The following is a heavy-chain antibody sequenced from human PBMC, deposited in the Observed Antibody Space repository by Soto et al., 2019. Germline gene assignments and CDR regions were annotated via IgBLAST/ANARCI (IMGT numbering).Heavy chain of an antibody. Sequence: GSLRLSCAASGFTFSYYWMHWVRQAPGKGLVWVSRIHSDGSSTTYADFVKGRFIISRDNARNTVDLQMNSVRVEDTAVYYCARDYYKYYDSSGYYRSPAYWGQGTLVTVSS. CDR1: GFTFSYYW. J-gene: IGHJ4*02. V-gene: IGHV3-74*01. CDR3: ARDYYKYYDSSGYYRSPAY. D-gene: IGHD3-22*01. CDR2: IHSDGSST.